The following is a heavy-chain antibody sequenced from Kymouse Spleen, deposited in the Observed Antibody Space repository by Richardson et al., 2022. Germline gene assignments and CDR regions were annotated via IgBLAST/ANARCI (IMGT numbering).Heavy chain of an antibody. Sequence: QVQLVESGGGVVQPGRSLRLSCAASGFTFSSYGMHWVRQAPGKGLEWVAVISYDGSNKYYADSVKGRFTISRDNSKNTLYLQMNSLRAEDTAVYYCAKGSMTKDYWGQGTLVTVSS. D-gene: IGHD4-11,IGHD4-11*01,IGHD4-17*01. J-gene: IGHJ4*02. CDR3: AKGSMTKDY. CDR1: GFTFSSYG. V-gene: IGHV3-30*18. CDR2: ISYDGSNK.